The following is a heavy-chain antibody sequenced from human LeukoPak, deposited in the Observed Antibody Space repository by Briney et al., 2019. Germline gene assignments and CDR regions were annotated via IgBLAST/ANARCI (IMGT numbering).Heavy chain of an antibody. J-gene: IGHJ4*02. CDR2: MAPNSGNT. CDR1: GYTFSSYD. D-gene: IGHD3-3*01. Sequence: APVKVSCKASGYTFSSYDVNWMRQATGQGLEWMGWMAPNSGNTGYAQRFQGRVTMTRNTSISTAYMELSSLRSEDTAVYYCARYNDLWSGPHFDLWGQGTLVSVSS. V-gene: IGHV1-8*01. CDR3: ARYNDLWSGPHFDL.